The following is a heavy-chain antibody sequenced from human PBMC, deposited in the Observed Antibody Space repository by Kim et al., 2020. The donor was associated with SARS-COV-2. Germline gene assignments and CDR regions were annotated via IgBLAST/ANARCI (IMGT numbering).Heavy chain of an antibody. D-gene: IGHD6-13*01. V-gene: IGHV3-53*01. Sequence: GGSLRLSCAASGFIVSSNYMNWVRQAPGKGLEWVAVISSDGRTKYIDSVKGRFTISRDNSKNTVYLQMDSLRAEDTAVYYCAKGRTAGGTVAFDFWGQGTMVTVSS. CDR2: ISSDGRT. CDR3: AKGRTAGGTVAFDF. J-gene: IGHJ3*01. CDR1: GFIVSSNY.